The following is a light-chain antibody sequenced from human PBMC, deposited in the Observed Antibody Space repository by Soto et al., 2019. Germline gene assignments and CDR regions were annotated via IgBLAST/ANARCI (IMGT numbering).Light chain of an antibody. CDR3: ATWDDSLNGLV. V-gene: IGLV1-44*01. CDR1: SSNIGSNF. CDR2: NNN. J-gene: IGLJ3*02. Sequence: QSVLTQPPSASGTPGQRVTIPCSGSSSNIGSNFVNWYQQVPGTAPKLLMYNNNQRPSGVHDRFSGSKSGTSASLAISGLQSEDEADYHCATWDDSLNGLVFGGGTKLTVL.